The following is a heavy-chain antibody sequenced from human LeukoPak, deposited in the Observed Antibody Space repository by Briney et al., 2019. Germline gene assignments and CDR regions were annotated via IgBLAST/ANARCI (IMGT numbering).Heavy chain of an antibody. CDR2: INSDASDT. Sequence: GGSLRLSCAASGFTFSRHWMHWVRQAPGKGLVWISRINSDASDTNYADSVKGRFTISRDNSKNTLYLQMNSLRAEDTAVYYCARERGLDYWGQGTLVTVSS. CDR1: GFTFSRHW. CDR3: ARERGLDY. V-gene: IGHV3-74*01. J-gene: IGHJ4*02.